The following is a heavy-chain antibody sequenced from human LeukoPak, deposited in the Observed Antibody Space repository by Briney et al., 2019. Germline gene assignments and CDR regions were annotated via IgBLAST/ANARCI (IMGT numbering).Heavy chain of an antibody. Sequence: SETLSLTCTVSGGSISSYYWSWIRQPAGKGLQWIGRIYPSGSTNYSPSLKRRLTMSVDTSNNQFSLKLSSVTAADTAVYYCARDRYGGIIDSWGQGTLVSVSS. D-gene: IGHD1-1*01. J-gene: IGHJ4*02. CDR3: ARDRYGGIIDS. CDR2: IYPSGST. CDR1: GGSISSYY. V-gene: IGHV4-4*07.